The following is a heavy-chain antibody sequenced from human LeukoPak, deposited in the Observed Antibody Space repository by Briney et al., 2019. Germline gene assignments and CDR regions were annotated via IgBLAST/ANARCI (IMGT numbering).Heavy chain of an antibody. CDR3: ARAPYTIFWAMDV. Sequence: HPGGSLRLSCAASGFTFSSYEMNWVRQAPGKGLEWVSYISSSGSTIYYADSVKGRFTISRDNAKNSLYLQMNSLRAEDTAVYYCARAPYTIFWAMDVWGKGATVTVSS. CDR2: ISSSGSTI. J-gene: IGHJ6*03. V-gene: IGHV3-48*03. D-gene: IGHD3-3*01. CDR1: GFTFSSYE.